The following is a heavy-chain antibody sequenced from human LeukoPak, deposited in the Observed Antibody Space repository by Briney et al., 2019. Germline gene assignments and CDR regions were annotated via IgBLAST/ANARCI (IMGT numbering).Heavy chain of an antibody. CDR2: IWYDGSNK. D-gene: IGHD2-15*01. J-gene: IGHJ6*02. Sequence: GGSLRLSCAASGFTFSSYGMHWVRQAPGKGLEWVAVIWYDGSNKYYADSVKGRLTISRDNSKNTLYLQMNSLRAEDTAVYYCARDPRDIVVVVAATPSVAVAGMGNYYYYGMDVWGQGTTVTVSS. CDR1: GFTFSSYG. CDR3: ARDPRDIVVVVAATPSVAVAGMGNYYYYGMDV. V-gene: IGHV3-33*01.